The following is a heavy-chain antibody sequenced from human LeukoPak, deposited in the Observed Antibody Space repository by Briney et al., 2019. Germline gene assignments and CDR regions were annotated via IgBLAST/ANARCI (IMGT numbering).Heavy chain of an antibody. D-gene: IGHD1/OR15-1a*01. CDR3: TKDEGWEHHY. Sequence: GGSQRLSCAASGITIRSSGMSWVRQSPGKGVEWVSGISASDGNTYYADSVQGRFTISRDSSENTLYLQMNSLRAGDTAIYYCTKDEGWEHHYWGQGTLVTVSS. CDR1: GITIRSSG. CDR2: ISASDGNT. J-gene: IGHJ4*02. V-gene: IGHV3-23*01.